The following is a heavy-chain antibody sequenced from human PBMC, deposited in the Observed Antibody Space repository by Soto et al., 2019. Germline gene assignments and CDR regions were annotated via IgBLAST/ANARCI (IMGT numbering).Heavy chain of an antibody. J-gene: IGHJ6*03. CDR3: ARDPSTQWLVRNYYYYMDV. CDR1: GFTFSDYY. Sequence: GGSLRLSCAASGFTFSDYYMSWIRQAPGKGLEWVSYISSSGSTIYYADSVKGRFTISRDNAKNSLYLQMNSLRAEDTAVYYCARDPSTQWLVRNYYYYMDVWGKGTTVTVSS. V-gene: IGHV3-11*01. D-gene: IGHD6-19*01. CDR2: ISSSGSTI.